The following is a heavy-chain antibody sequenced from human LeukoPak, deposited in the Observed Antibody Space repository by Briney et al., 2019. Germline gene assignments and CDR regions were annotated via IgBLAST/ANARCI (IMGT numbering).Heavy chain of an antibody. Sequence: GGSLRLSCAASGFTFSTYGMHWVRQAPGKGLEWVAFIRYDGSNKYYADSVKGRFTISRDNSKNTLYLQMNSLRAEDTAVYYCAKDRGSSSGYWGQGTLVTVSS. V-gene: IGHV3-30*02. J-gene: IGHJ4*02. CDR3: AKDRGSSSGY. CDR2: IRYDGSNK. D-gene: IGHD6-6*01. CDR1: GFTFSTYG.